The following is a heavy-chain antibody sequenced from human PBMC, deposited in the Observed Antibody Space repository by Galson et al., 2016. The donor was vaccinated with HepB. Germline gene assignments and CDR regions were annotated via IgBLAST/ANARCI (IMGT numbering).Heavy chain of an antibody. V-gene: IGHV1-3*01. CDR2: INAGNGDR. D-gene: IGHD1-26*01. Sequence: SVKVSCKASGFTFTNFAIHWVRQAPGQGLEYMGWINAGNGDRQNSQKFQGRVTITTDTSANTASMEVSSQRSEDTAVYYCARKIPGSGPGFDFWGQGTLVTVSS. J-gene: IGHJ4*02. CDR1: GFTFTNFA. CDR3: ARKIPGSGPGFDF.